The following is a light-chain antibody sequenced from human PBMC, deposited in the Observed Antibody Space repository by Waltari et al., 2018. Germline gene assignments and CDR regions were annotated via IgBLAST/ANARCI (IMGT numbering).Light chain of an antibody. CDR1: TRKVGGNTY. Sequence: SALTQPPPGSGSPGQSVTTPCPGPTRKVGGNTYVPWYQQHPGKAPKLMIYDVSKRPSGVPDRFSGSKSGNTASLTISGLQAEDEADYYCCSYAGSYTYVFGTGTKVTVL. J-gene: IGLJ1*01. CDR2: DVS. V-gene: IGLV2-11*01. CDR3: CSYAGSYTYV.